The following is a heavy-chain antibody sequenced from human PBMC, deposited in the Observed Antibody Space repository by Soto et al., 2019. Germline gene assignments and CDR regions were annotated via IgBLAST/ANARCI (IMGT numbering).Heavy chain of an antibody. Sequence: EVQLLESGGGLVQPGGSLRLSCAASGFTFNNYAMGWFRQSPGKWLEWVSSISGYGDSTYYADSLKGRLAIFRDNSKNTLYLQMNRLRVADTAVYYCTRDSDPYYWGQGTLVTVSS. CDR3: TRDSDPYY. J-gene: IGHJ4*02. CDR1: GFTFNNYA. V-gene: IGHV3-23*01. CDR2: ISGYGDST.